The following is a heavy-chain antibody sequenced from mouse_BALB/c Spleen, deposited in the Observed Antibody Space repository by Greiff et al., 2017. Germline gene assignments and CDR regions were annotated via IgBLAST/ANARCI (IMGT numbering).Heavy chain of an antibody. V-gene: IGHV1-7*01. J-gene: IGHJ4*01. CDR2: INPSTGYT. D-gene: IGHD1-2*01. CDR1: GYTFTSYW. CDR3: ARKSAPYAMDY. Sequence: VKLQESGAELAKPGASVKMSCKASGYTFTSYWMHWVKQRPGQGLEWIGYINPSTGYTAYNQKFKDKATLTADKSSSTAYMQLSSLTSEDSAVYYCARKSAPYAMDYWGQGTSVTVSS.